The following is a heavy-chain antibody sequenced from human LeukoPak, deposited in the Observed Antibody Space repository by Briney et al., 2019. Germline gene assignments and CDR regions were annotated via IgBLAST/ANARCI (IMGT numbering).Heavy chain of an antibody. D-gene: IGHD3-16*01. CDR3: AREDLGGNLAFDI. V-gene: IGHV3-48*03. J-gene: IGHJ3*02. Sequence: PGGSLRLSCAASAFRFSSYHMNWVRQAPGKGLEWVSYISSSGSTIYYADSVKGRFTISRDNAKNSLYLQMNSLRAEDTAVYYCAREDLGGNLAFDIWGQGTMVTVSS. CDR2: ISSSGSTI. CDR1: AFRFSSYH.